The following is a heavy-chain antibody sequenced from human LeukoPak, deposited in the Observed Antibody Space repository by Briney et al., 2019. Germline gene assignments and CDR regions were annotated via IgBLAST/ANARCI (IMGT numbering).Heavy chain of an antibody. Sequence: ASVKVSCKVSGYTLTELSMHWVRQAPGKGLEWMGGFDPEDGETIYAQEFQGRVTMTEDTSTDTAYMELSSLRSEDTAVYYCATVTPPGSRSGSLGYWGQGTLVTVSS. D-gene: IGHD1-26*01. CDR3: ATVTPPGSRSGSLGY. CDR2: FDPEDGET. CDR1: GYTLTELS. J-gene: IGHJ4*02. V-gene: IGHV1-24*01.